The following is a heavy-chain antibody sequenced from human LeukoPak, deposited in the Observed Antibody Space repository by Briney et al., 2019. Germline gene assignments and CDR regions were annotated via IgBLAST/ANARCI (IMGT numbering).Heavy chain of an antibody. CDR3: ARGGWNKFDY. Sequence: SETLSLTCTVSGVSISSYYWSWIRQPPGKGLEWIGFIFYSGTTNYNPSLKSRVTISVDTSKNQFSLKLSSVTAADTAVYYCARGGWNKFDYWGQGTLVTVSS. J-gene: IGHJ4*02. CDR2: IFYSGTT. D-gene: IGHD3-22*01. V-gene: IGHV4-59*01. CDR1: GVSISSYY.